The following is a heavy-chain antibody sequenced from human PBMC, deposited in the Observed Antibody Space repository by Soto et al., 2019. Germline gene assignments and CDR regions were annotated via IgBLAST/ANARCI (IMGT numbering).Heavy chain of an antibody. Sequence: EVQLVESGGGLVQPGGSLRLSCTGSGFTFSTFWMTWVRQTPGKGLEWVANIKQDGSAKYYVDSVRGRFTVSRDNVENSLYLQMNSLRPEDTAIYYCVRYVSGWYGLWGQGALVTVSS. J-gene: IGHJ5*02. CDR2: IKQDGSAK. D-gene: IGHD1-26*01. V-gene: IGHV3-7*05. CDR3: VRYVSGWYGL. CDR1: GFTFSTFW.